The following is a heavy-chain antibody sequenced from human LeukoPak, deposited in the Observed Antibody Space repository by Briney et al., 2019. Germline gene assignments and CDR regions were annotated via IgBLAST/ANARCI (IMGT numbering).Heavy chain of an antibody. Sequence: SVKVSCEASGGTFSSYTISWVRQAPGQGLEWTGRIIPILGIANYAQKFQGRVTITADKSTSTAYMELSSLRSEDTAVYYCARDNGYMTTAYRFDYWGQGTLVTVSS. V-gene: IGHV1-69*04. CDR2: IIPILGIA. CDR3: ARDNGYMTTAYRFDY. CDR1: GGTFSSYT. J-gene: IGHJ4*02. D-gene: IGHD4-11*01.